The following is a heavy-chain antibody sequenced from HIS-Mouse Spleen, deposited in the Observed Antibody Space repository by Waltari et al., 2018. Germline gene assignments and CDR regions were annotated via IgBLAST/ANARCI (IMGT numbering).Heavy chain of an antibody. CDR1: GYTFTGYY. D-gene: IGHD3-10*01. CDR2: INPNSGGT. V-gene: IGHV1-2*02. CDR3: ATNTLLSYAFDI. Sequence: QVQLVQSGAEVKKPGASVKVSCKASGYTFTGYYLHWVPQAPGQGLEWMGWINPNSGGTNYEQKFQGRVTMTRDTSISTAYMELSRLRSDDTAVYYCATNTLLSYAFDIWGQGTMVTVSS. J-gene: IGHJ3*02.